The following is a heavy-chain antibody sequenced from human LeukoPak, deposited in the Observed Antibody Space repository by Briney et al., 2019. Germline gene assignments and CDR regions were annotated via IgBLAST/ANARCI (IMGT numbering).Heavy chain of an antibody. D-gene: IGHD6-19*01. V-gene: IGHV3-53*01. CDR2: IYSGGST. CDR3: AREDPIAVAGMHAFDI. Sequence: QTGGSLRLSCAASGFTVSSNYMSWVRQAPGKGLEWVSVIYSGGSTYYADSVKGRFTISRDNSKNTLYLQMNSLRAEDTAVYYCAREDPIAVAGMHAFDIWGQGTMVTVSS. CDR1: GFTVSSNY. J-gene: IGHJ3*02.